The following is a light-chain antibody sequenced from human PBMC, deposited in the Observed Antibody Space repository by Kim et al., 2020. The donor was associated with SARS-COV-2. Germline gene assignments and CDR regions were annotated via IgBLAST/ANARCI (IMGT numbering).Light chain of an antibody. V-gene: IGKV1-5*01. CDR1: QSVSHY. Sequence: ASVGDRVTITCRASQSVSHYLAWYQHKPGKAPKLLVYDASSLEGGVPSRFSGSGYGTELTLTITSLQPDDFATYYCHQYGSSPWSFGQGTKVDIK. CDR2: DAS. J-gene: IGKJ1*01. CDR3: HQYGSSPWS.